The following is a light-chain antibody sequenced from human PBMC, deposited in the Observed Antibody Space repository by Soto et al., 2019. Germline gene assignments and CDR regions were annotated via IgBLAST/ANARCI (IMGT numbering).Light chain of an antibody. J-gene: IGLJ3*02. CDR1: TGDVGSYNL. Sequence: QSALTQPASVSGSPGQSITISCTGATGDVGSYNLVSWYQQHPGKAPKLMIYEGTKRPSGVSNRFSGSKSGNTASLTISGLQTEDEADYYCCSYAGSGSWVFGGGTKLTVL. V-gene: IGLV2-23*01. CDR3: CSYAGSGSWV. CDR2: EGT.